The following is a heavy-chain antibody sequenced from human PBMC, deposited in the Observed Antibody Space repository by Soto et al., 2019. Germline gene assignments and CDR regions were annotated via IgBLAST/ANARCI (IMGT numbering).Heavy chain of an antibody. D-gene: IGHD3-3*01. CDR2: ISGSGDKT. CDR1: GFTFSSYA. CDR3: AKDLGTDDFWSAYYSYYYMDV. V-gene: IGHV3-23*01. J-gene: IGHJ6*03. Sequence: EVQLLESGGGLVQPGGSLRLSCAASGFTFSSYALNWVRQAPGKGLEWVSVISGSGDKTYYADSVKGRFTISRDNSKNPLYLQMNSLRAEDTAVYYCAKDLGTDDFWSAYYSYYYMDVGGKGTTVTVSS.